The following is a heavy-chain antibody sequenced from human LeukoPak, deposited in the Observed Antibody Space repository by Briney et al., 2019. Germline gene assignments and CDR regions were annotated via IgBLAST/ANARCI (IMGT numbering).Heavy chain of an antibody. J-gene: IGHJ4*02. Sequence: ASVKVSCKTSGYTFTSYGFTWVRQAPGQGLEWMGWINPYNGNTNYAQKLQGRVSMTTDRSTSTAYMDLRSLESDDTAVYYCARDRQHSGTYYLDHWGQGTLVTVSS. CDR3: ARDRQHSGTYYLDH. CDR2: INPYNGNT. CDR1: GYTFTSYG. V-gene: IGHV1-18*01. D-gene: IGHD1-26*01.